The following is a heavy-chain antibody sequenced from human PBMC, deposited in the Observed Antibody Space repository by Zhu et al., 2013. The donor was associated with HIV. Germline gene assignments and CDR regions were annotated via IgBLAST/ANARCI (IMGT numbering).Heavy chain of an antibody. Sequence: QVQLVQSGAEMKKPGASVKVSCKASGYTFTGHYIHWVRQAPGQGLEWMGWMNPNSGGTNYAQNFQGRVTMTRDASITTAYMDLIRLESDDTAVYYCARFNYPRFSFDSWGQGTLITVSS. D-gene: IGHD3-10*01. CDR2: MNPNSGGT. CDR3: ARFNYPRFSFDS. CDR1: GYTFTGHY. J-gene: IGHJ4*02. V-gene: IGHV1-2*02.